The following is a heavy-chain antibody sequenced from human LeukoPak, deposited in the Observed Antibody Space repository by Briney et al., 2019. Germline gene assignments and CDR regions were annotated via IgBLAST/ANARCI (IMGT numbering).Heavy chain of an antibody. CDR2: IIPIFGTA. D-gene: IGHD6-19*01. Sequence: ASVKVSCKASGGTFSSYAISWVRQAPGQGLEWMGGIIPIFGTANYAQKFQGRVTITADESTSTAYMELSGLRSEDTAVYYCAREMAVAGTDSGWFDPWGQGTLVTVSS. CDR1: GGTFSSYA. CDR3: AREMAVAGTDSGWFDP. J-gene: IGHJ5*02. V-gene: IGHV1-69*01.